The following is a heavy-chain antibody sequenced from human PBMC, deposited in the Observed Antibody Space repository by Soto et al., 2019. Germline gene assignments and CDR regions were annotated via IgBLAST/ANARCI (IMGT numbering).Heavy chain of an antibody. Sequence: GGSLRLSCAASGFRFSTYNMDWVRQAPGRGPEWIAHISTTSFTIYYADSVKGRFTISRDNDRNSLYLEMNSLRDEDTAVYYCARDRCYDGTCYSASDSWGQGTLVTVSS. D-gene: IGHD2-15*01. CDR1: GFRFSTYN. J-gene: IGHJ5*01. CDR2: ISTTSFTI. V-gene: IGHV3-48*02. CDR3: ARDRCYDGTCYSASDS.